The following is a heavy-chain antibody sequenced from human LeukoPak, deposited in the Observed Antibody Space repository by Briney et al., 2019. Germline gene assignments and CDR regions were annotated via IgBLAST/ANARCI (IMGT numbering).Heavy chain of an antibody. V-gene: IGHV3-11*01. CDR3: ARDSGYSSSSFDY. D-gene: IGHD6-13*01. J-gene: IGHJ4*02. CDR2: ISSSGSTI. Sequence: GGSLRLSCAASGFTFSDYYMSWIRQAPGKGLEWVSYISSSGSTIYYADSVKGRFTISRDNAKNSLYLQMNSLRADDTAVYYCARDSGYSSSSFDYWGQGTLVTVSS. CDR1: GFTFSDYY.